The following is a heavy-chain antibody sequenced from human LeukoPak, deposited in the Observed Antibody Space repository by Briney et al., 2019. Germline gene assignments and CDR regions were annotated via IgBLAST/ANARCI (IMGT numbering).Heavy chain of an antibody. CDR3: ARTMVRGVMPHPFDY. Sequence: NPSETLSLTCTVSGGSISSYYWSWIRQPPGKGLEWIGYIYYSGSTNYNPSLKSRVTISVDTSKNQFSLKLSSVTAADTAVYYCARTMVRGVMPHPFDYWGQGTLVTVSS. D-gene: IGHD3-10*01. J-gene: IGHJ4*02. CDR2: IYYSGST. V-gene: IGHV4-59*01. CDR1: GGSISSYY.